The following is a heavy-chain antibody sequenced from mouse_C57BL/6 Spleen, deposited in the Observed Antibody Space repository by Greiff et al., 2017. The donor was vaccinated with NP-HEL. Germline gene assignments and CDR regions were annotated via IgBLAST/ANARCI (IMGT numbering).Heavy chain of an antibody. V-gene: IGHV1-81*01. CDR1: GYTFTSYG. CDR2: IYPRSGNT. J-gene: IGHJ1*03. CDR3: ARSGYYDYDYWYFDV. Sequence: VQLQQSGAELARPGASVKLSCKASGYTFTSYGISWVKQRTGQGLEWIGEIYPRSGNTYYNEKFKGKATLTADKSSSTAYMELRSLTSEDSAVYFCARSGYYDYDYWYFDVWGTGTTVTVSS. D-gene: IGHD2-4*01.